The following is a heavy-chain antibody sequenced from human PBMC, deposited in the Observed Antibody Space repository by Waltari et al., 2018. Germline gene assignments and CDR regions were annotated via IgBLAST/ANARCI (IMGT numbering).Heavy chain of an antibody. CDR3: AREWIQLWKRGWFDP. CDR2: SYTSGST. D-gene: IGHD5-18*01. V-gene: IGHV4-61*02. CDR1: GGSISSGSYY. J-gene: IGHJ5*02. Sequence: QVQLQESGPGLVKPSQTLSLTCTVSGGSISSGSYYWSWIRQPAGKGLEWIGRSYTSGSTNYNPSLKSRVTISVDTSKNQFSLKLSSVTAADTAVYYCAREWIQLWKRGWFDPWGQGTLVTVSS.